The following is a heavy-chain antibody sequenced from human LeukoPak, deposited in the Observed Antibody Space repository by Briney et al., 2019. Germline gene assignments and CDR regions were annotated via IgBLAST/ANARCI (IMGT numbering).Heavy chain of an antibody. J-gene: IGHJ4*02. CDR3: AKGKVVFDY. CDR2: ISSSSSTI. CDR1: GFTFSSYS. V-gene: IGHV3-48*01. Sequence: GGSLRLSCAASGFTFSSYSMNWVRQAPGKGLEWVSYISSSSSTIYYADSVKGRFTISRDNAKNSLYLQMNSLRAEDTAVYYCAKGKVVFDYWGQGTLVTVSS. D-gene: IGHD2-2*01.